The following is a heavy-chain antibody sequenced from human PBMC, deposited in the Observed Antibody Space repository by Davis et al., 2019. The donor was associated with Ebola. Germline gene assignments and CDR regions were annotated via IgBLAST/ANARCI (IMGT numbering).Heavy chain of an antibody. D-gene: IGHD5-24*01. J-gene: IGHJ4*02. CDR2: VSRSGNTM. Sequence: GESLKISCAPSGFSLSGFEMHWVRQAPGKGLEWISSVSRSGNTMYYAESVKGRFTISSDSAKNSLYLQMSTLRAEDTAVYYCARVRRDGYNYFDSWGQGTLVTVSS. V-gene: IGHV3-48*03. CDR1: GFSLSGFE. CDR3: ARVRRDGYNYFDS.